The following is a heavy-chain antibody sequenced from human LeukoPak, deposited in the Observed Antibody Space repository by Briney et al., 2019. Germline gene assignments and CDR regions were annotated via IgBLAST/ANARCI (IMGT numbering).Heavy chain of an antibody. CDR2: IDPSGGST. CDR1: GYTFTSYA. J-gene: IGHJ4*02. V-gene: IGHV1-46*01. CDR3: ARDKSGTTQGDSDY. D-gene: IGHD1-1*01. Sequence: GASVKVSCKASGYTFTSYAISWVRQAPGQGLEWMGIIDPSGGSTSYAQKFQGRVTMTRDTSTSTVYMDLSSLRSEDTAVYYCARDKSGTTQGDSDYWGQGTLVTVSS.